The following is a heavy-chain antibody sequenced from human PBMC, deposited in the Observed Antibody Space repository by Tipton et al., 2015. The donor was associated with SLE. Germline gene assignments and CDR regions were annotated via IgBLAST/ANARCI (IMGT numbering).Heavy chain of an antibody. CDR2: IYYSGST. J-gene: IGHJ6*02. D-gene: IGHD6-25*01. Sequence: TLSVTCTVSDGSVSSGSYYWSWIRQHPGKGLEWIGYIYYSGSTYYNPSLKSRLTISVDTSKNQFSLKLSSVTAADTAVYYCARWAAGYYYYYGLDVWGQGTTVTVSS. CDR1: DGSVSSGSYY. CDR3: ARWAAGYYYYYGLDV. V-gene: IGHV4-31*03.